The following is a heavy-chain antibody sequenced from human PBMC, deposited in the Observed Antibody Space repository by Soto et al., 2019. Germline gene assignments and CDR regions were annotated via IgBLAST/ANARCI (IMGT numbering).Heavy chain of an antibody. D-gene: IGHD1-1*01. Sequence: QVQLVESGGGVVQPGRSLRLSCAASGFTFSNYAIQWVRQAPGKGLEWVAIISYDGSNKYYADSVKGRFTISRDNSKNTLYLQMNSMRPEDTAEYYCARDVTGSTRACDIWCHGTMDTVS. V-gene: IGHV3-30-3*01. CDR3: ARDVTGSTRACDI. J-gene: IGHJ3*02. CDR1: GFTFSNYA. CDR2: ISYDGSNK.